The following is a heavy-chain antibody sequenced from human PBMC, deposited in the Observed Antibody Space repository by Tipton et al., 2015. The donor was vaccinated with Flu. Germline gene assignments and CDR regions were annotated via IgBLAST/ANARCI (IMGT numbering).Heavy chain of an antibody. V-gene: IGHV4-59*01. J-gene: IGHJ3*02. CDR1: GGSISGYY. CDR2: IYYSGST. D-gene: IGHD3-10*01. CDR3: SSYYIRAFDI. Sequence: TLSLTCTVSGGSISGYYWTWIRQPPGKGLEWIGYIYYSGSTNYNPSLKSRVTISVDTSKNQFSLKLSSVTAADTAMYYCSSYYIRAFDIWGQGTMVTVSS.